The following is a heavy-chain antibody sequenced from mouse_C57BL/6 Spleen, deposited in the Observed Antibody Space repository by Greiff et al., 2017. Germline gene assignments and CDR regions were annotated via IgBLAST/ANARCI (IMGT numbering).Heavy chain of an antibody. CDR1: GYAFSSSW. CDR2: IYPGDGDT. J-gene: IGHJ4*01. Sequence: QVQLKESGPELVKPGASVKISCKASGYAFSSSWMNWVKQRPGKGLEWIGRIYPGDGDTNYNGKFKGKATLTADKSSSTAYMQLSSLTSEDSAVYFCATDYPYYAMDYWGQGTSVTVSS. V-gene: IGHV1-82*01. D-gene: IGHD2-4*01. CDR3: ATDYPYYAMDY.